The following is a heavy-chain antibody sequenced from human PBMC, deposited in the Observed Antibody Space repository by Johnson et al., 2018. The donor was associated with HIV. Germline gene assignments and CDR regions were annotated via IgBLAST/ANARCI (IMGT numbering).Heavy chain of an antibody. Sequence: QVQLVESGGGVVQPGGSLRLSCVASGFTFSSYGMHWVRQAPGKGLEWVAFIRYDGTNKYYADSVKGRFTVSRDNSKNTLYVQMNSLRGEDTAVYYCAKGQVVVAATSAFDIWGQGTMVTVSS. CDR3: AKGQVVVAATSAFDI. D-gene: IGHD2-15*01. CDR1: GFTFSSYG. V-gene: IGHV3-30*02. CDR2: IRYDGTNK. J-gene: IGHJ3*02.